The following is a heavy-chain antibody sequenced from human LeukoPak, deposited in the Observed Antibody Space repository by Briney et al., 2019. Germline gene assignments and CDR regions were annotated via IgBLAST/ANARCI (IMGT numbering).Heavy chain of an antibody. CDR1: GGSFSGYY. J-gene: IGHJ4*02. D-gene: IGHD6-19*01. Sequence: SETLSLTCAVYGGSFSGYYWSWIRQPPGKGLEWIGEINHSGSTNYNPSLKSRVTISVDTSKNQFSLKLSSVTAADTAVYYCATDHSSGWYDYWGQGTLVTVSS. CDR2: INHSGST. CDR3: ATDHSSGWYDY. V-gene: IGHV4-34*01.